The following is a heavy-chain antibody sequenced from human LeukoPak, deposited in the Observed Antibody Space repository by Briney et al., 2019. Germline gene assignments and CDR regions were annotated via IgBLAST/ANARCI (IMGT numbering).Heavy chain of an antibody. CDR3: ATGSGSSRGNWFDP. D-gene: IGHD1-26*01. J-gene: IGHJ5*02. V-gene: IGHV1-18*01. Sequence: ASVKVSCKASGYTFRSHGISWVRQAPGQGLEWMGWISCYDGETKYAQKFQGRVTMTTDTSTSTAYMELSSLRSEDTAVYYCATGSGSSRGNWFDPWGQGTLVTVSS. CDR1: GYTFRSHG. CDR2: ISCYDGET.